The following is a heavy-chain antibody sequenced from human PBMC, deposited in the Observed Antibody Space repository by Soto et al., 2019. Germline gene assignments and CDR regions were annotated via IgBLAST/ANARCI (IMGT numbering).Heavy chain of an antibody. D-gene: IGHD1-26*01. J-gene: IGHJ3*02. CDR3: ARIQSRGSYYDGAFDI. Sequence: TLSLTCTVSGGSIRSAGHYWSWIRQPPGKALEWLALIDWDDDKYYSTSLKTRLTISKDTSKNQVVLTMTNMDPVDTATYYCARIQSRGSYYDGAFDIWGQGTMVTVSS. CDR2: IDWDDDK. CDR1: GGSIRSAGHY. V-gene: IGHV2-70*01.